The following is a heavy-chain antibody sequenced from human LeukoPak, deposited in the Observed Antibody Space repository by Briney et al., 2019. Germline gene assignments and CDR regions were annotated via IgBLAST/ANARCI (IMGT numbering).Heavy chain of an antibody. CDR3: ASGRFHNYYDSSGYYYV. V-gene: IGHV4-31*03. Sequence: SQTLSLTCTVSGGPISSGGYYWSWIRQHPGKGLEWIGYIYYSGSTYYNPSLKSRVTISVDTSKNQFSLKLSSVTAADTAVYYCASGRFHNYYDSSGYYYVWGQGTLVTVSS. D-gene: IGHD3-22*01. J-gene: IGHJ4*02. CDR2: IYYSGST. CDR1: GGPISSGGYY.